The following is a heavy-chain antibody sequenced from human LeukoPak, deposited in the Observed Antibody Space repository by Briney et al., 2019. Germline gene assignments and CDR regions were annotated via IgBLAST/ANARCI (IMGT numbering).Heavy chain of an antibody. CDR3: AIGPSTVPFDY. V-gene: IGHV4-59*01. J-gene: IGHJ4*02. D-gene: IGHD2-2*01. CDR2: IYSTGST. CDR1: GXSISXXX. Sequence: SGXSISXXXXXXXXXXXGXXXEWIAYIYSTGSTNYNPSLKSRVTISVETYKNQFSLKLSSVTAADTAVYYCAIGPSTVPFDYWGQGTLVTVSS.